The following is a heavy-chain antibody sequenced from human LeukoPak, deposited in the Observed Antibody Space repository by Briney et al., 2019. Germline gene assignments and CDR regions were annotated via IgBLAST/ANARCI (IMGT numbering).Heavy chain of an antibody. J-gene: IGHJ4*02. D-gene: IGHD5-24*01. V-gene: IGHV3-30*18. Sequence: GSLRLSCAASGFTFSSYGMHWVRQAPGKGLEWVAVISYDGSNKYYADSVKGRFTISRDNSKNTLYLQMNSLRAEDTAVYYCAKATSFDYWGQGTLVTVSS. CDR3: AKATSFDY. CDR2: ISYDGSNK. CDR1: GFTFSSYG.